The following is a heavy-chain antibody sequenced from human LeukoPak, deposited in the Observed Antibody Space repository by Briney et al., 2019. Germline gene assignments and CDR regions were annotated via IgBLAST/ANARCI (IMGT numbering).Heavy chain of an antibody. Sequence: GGSLRLSCSASGFTFSTYWMSWVRQTPGKGLEWVASIKEDGSERQYVDSVKGRFSISRDNTKGSLFLQLNSLRAEDTAVYYCARDLGYCTNGVCHTGFDYWGQGTLVAVSS. J-gene: IGHJ4*02. CDR1: GFTFSTYW. V-gene: IGHV3-7*03. CDR3: ARDLGYCTNGVCHTGFDY. CDR2: IKEDGSER. D-gene: IGHD2-8*01.